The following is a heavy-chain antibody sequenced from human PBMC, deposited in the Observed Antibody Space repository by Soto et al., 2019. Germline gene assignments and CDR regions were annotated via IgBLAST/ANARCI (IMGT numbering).Heavy chain of an antibody. V-gene: IGHV3-7*01. J-gene: IGHJ4*02. D-gene: IGHD4-4*01. CDR3: AGLAGNSNRADRAN. Sequence: VQLVESGGGVAQPGGSLRLSCVVSGLAFTSYWMHWVRQAPGKGLEWVAHICQDGSESYYVDSVKGRFTISRDNAKNVLHVQMASVRAEDAAVYDCAGLAGNSNRADRANWGQGTLVTVSS. CDR2: ICQDGSES. CDR1: GLAFTSYW.